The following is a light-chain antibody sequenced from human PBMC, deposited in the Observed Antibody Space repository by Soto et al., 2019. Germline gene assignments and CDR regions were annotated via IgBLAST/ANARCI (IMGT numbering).Light chain of an antibody. CDR3: TSFADRYNWV. V-gene: IGLV2-8*01. Sequence: QSALTQPPLASGSPGQSVTISCTGTSSDVGGYNRVSWYLPHPGKAPKLILYEVDKRPSGVPDRFSGSKSGNTASLTVSGLQAEDEADYYCTSFADRYNWVFGAGTKVTVL. J-gene: IGLJ1*01. CDR2: EVD. CDR1: SSDVGGYNR.